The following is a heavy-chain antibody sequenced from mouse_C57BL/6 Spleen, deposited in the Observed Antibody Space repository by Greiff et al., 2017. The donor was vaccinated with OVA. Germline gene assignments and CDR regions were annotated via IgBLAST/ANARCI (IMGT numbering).Heavy chain of an antibody. CDR1: GYTFTSYW. CDR2: IDPSDSET. CDR3: ARSGYYGSRYYFDY. J-gene: IGHJ2*01. V-gene: IGHV1-52*01. Sequence: QVQLQQPGAELVRPGSSVKLSCKASGYTFTSYWMHWVKPRPIQGLEWIGNIDPSDSETHYNQKFKDKATLTVDKSSSTAYMQLSSLTSEDSAVYYCARSGYYGSRYYFDYWGQGTTLTVSS. D-gene: IGHD1-1*01.